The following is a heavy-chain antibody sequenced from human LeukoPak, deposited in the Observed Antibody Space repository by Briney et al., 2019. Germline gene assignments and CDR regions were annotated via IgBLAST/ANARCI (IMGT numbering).Heavy chain of an antibody. J-gene: IGHJ5*02. V-gene: IGHV1-46*01. D-gene: IGHD6-19*01. Sequence: ASVKVSCKASGYTFTSYYMHWVRQAPGQGLEWMGIINPGGGSTSYAQKFQGRVTMTRDTSTSTVYMELSSLRSEDTAVYYCARDGYVSSGWYSMGFDPWGQGTLVTVSS. CDR3: ARDGYVSSGWYSMGFDP. CDR2: INPGGGST. CDR1: GYTFTSYY.